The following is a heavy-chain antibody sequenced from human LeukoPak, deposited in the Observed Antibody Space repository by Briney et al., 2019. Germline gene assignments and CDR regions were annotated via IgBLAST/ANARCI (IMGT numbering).Heavy chain of an antibody. D-gene: IGHD5-18*01. CDR3: AREGIQVWLLGAY. CDR1: GYTFTGDY. J-gene: IGHJ4*02. V-gene: IGHV1-2*02. Sequence: ASVKVSCKASGYTFTGDYMHWVRQAPGQGLEWMGWINPNSGGTNYAQKFQGRVTMTRDTSISTGYMELSRLRSDDTAVYSCAREGIQVWLLGAYWGQGTLVTVSS. CDR2: INPNSGGT.